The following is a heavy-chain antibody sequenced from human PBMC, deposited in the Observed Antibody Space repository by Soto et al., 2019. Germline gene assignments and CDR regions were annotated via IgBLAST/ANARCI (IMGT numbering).Heavy chain of an antibody. CDR2: IYYSGST. V-gene: IGHV4-39*01. CDR3: AGVVPAAMWEGYSYGMDV. CDR1: GGSISSSSYY. D-gene: IGHD2-2*01. Sequence: SETLSLTCTVSGGSISSSSYYWGWIRQPPGKGLEWIGSIYYSGSTYYNPSLKSRVTISVDTSKNQFSLKLSSVTAADTAVYYCAGVVPAAMWEGYSYGMDVWGQGTTVTVSS. J-gene: IGHJ6*02.